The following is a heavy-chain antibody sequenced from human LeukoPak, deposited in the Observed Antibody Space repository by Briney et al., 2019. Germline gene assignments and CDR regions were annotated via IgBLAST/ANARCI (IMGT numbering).Heavy chain of an antibody. CDR1: GDSISSNY. CDR2: IYYSGSA. D-gene: IGHD2-21*01. J-gene: IGHJ3*02. V-gene: IGHV4-59*12. Sequence: SETLSLTCTVSGDSISSNYWNWIRQPPGKGLEWIGSIYYSGSANYNPSLKSRVTISVDTSKNQFSLKLSSVTAADTAVYYCARKGLFDQRDAFDIWGQGTMVTVSS. CDR3: ARKGLFDQRDAFDI.